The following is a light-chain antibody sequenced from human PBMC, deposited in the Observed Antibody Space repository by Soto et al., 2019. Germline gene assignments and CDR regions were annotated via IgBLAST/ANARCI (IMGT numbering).Light chain of an antibody. J-gene: IGKJ1*01. Sequence: IQLTQSPSSLSASVGDRVTITCRASQGISSYLGWYQQKPGKAPNLLIYAASTLQSGVPSRFSGSGSGTEFTLTISSLQPDDFATYYCQQYNSYETFGQGTKVDI. CDR1: QGISSY. CDR2: AAS. CDR3: QQYNSYET. V-gene: IGKV1-9*01.